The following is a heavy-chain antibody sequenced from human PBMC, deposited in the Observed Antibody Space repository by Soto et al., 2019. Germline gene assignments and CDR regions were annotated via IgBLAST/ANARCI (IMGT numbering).Heavy chain of an antibody. J-gene: IGHJ4*02. CDR2: IKEDGSEK. Sequence: PGGSLRLSCAASGFTFSSYWMSWVRQAPGKGLEWVANIKEDGSEKNYVDSVKGQFTISRDNAKNSLYLQMNSLRAEDTAVYYCARERCYYGSGDYWGQGTLVTVSS. V-gene: IGHV3-7*01. CDR3: ARERCYYGSGDY. CDR1: GFTFSSYW. D-gene: IGHD3-10*01.